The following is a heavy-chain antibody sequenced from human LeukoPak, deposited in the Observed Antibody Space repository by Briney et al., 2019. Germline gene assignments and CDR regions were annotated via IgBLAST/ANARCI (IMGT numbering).Heavy chain of an antibody. J-gene: IGHJ4*02. CDR3: ASLYSGYANVNDY. Sequence: GGPLRLSCAASGFSFSSYWISWVRQAPGMGLEWVGNIKEDGSEKYYVDSVKGRFTISRDNAKNSLYLQMNSLRAEDTAVYYCASLYSGYANVNDYWGQGTLVTVSS. V-gene: IGHV3-7*01. D-gene: IGHD5-12*01. CDR2: IKEDGSEK. CDR1: GFSFSSYW.